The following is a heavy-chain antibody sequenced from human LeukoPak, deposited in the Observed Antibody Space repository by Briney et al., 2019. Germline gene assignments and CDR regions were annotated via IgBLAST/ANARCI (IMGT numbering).Heavy chain of an antibody. V-gene: IGHV4-39*01. Sequence: PSETLSLTCTVSGDSIASGRYYWAWIRQPPGKGLEWIGSIYYSGATYHNPSLKSRVTMSVDTSKNQFFLKLSSVTAADTAIYYCARRGYTYGNFEHWGQGTLVTVSS. D-gene: IGHD5-18*01. J-gene: IGHJ4*02. CDR1: GDSIASGRYY. CDR2: IYYSGAT. CDR3: ARRGYTYGNFEH.